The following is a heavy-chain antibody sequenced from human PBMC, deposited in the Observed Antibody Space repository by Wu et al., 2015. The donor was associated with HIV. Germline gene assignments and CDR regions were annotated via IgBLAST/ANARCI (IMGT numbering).Heavy chain of an antibody. CDR3: ARGTIFGVVTENWFDP. D-gene: IGHD3-3*01. Sequence: QVQLVQSGAEVKKPGSSVKVSCKASGGTFSSYAISWVRQAPGQGLEWMGGIIPIFGTANYAQKFQGRVTITADESTSTAYMELSSLRSEDTAVYYCARGTIFGVVTENWFDPWGQGTLVTVSS. CDR1: GGTFSSYA. CDR2: IIPIFGTA. V-gene: IGHV1-69*12. J-gene: IGHJ5*02.